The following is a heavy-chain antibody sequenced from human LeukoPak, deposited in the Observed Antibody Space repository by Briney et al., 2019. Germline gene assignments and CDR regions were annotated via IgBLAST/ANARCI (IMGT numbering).Heavy chain of an antibody. D-gene: IGHD3-10*01. CDR2: IYHSGST. J-gene: IGHJ5*02. Sequence: SETLFLTCAVSGYSISSGYYWGWIRQPPEKGLEWIGSIYHSGSTYYNPSLKSRVTISVDTSKNQFSLKLSSVTAADTAVYYCARLSVYHYSGSYLIRGWFDPWGQGTLVTVSS. CDR1: GYSISSGYY. V-gene: IGHV4-38-2*01. CDR3: ARLSVYHYSGSYLIRGWFDP.